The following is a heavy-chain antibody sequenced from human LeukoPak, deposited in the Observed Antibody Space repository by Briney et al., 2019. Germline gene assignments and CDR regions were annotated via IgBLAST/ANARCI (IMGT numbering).Heavy chain of an antibody. V-gene: IGHV3-48*01. D-gene: IGHD4-17*01. CDR1: GFTFSSYS. J-gene: IGHJ3*02. Sequence: PGGSLRLSCAASGFTFSSYSMNWVRQAPGKGLEWVSYISSSSSTIYYADSVKGRFTISRDNAKNPLYLQMNSLRAEDTAVYYCARSMTTVSDDAFDIWGQGTMVTVSS. CDR3: ARSMTTVSDDAFDI. CDR2: ISSSSSTI.